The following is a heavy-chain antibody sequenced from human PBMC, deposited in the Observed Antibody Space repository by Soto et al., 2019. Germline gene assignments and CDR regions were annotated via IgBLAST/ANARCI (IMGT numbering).Heavy chain of an antibody. CDR2: IYYSGST. J-gene: IGHJ4*02. Sequence: PSETLSLTCAVSGGSISSGGYFWSWIRQPPGKGLEWIGSIYYSGSTNYNPSLKSRVTISVDTSKNQFSLKLNSMTAADTAVYYCARHNYGSGSTYFDYWGQGTLVTVSS. D-gene: IGHD3-10*01. CDR3: ARHNYGSGSTYFDY. CDR1: GGSISSGGYF. V-gene: IGHV4-39*01.